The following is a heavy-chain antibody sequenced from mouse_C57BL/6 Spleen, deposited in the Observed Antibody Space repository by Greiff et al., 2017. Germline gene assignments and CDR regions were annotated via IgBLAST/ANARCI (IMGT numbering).Heavy chain of an antibody. V-gene: IGHV1-18*01. CDR3: ARGRDGNYEAWFAY. Sequence: EVKLQESGPELVKPGASVKIPCKASGYTFTDYNMDWVKQSHGKSLEWIGDINPNNGGTIYNQKFKGKATLTVDKSSSTAYMELRSLTSEDTAVYYCARGRDGNYEAWFAYWGQGTLVTVSA. J-gene: IGHJ3*01. CDR2: INPNNGGT. D-gene: IGHD2-1*01. CDR1: GYTFTDYN.